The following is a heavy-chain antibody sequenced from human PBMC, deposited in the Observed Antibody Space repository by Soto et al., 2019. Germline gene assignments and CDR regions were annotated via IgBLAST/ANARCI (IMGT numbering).Heavy chain of an antibody. Sequence: QVQLVQSGAEVKKPGASVKVSCTASGYKFTDYYVQWVRQAPGQGPEWMGWINPNSGGTNYAQKFQGSVTMTVDTSINTAYMDLSRLKSDDTAVYYCAIQSNTGHYYYFDNWGQGTLVTVSS. CDR2: INPNSGGT. J-gene: IGHJ4*02. V-gene: IGHV1-2*04. CDR3: AIQSNTGHYYYFDN. D-gene: IGHD4-4*01. CDR1: GYKFTDYY.